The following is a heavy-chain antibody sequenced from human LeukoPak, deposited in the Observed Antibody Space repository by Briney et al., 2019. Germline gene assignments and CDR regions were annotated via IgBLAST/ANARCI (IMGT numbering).Heavy chain of an antibody. Sequence: SETLSLTCTVSGDSISSYYWSWLRQPPGKGLEWSGYLYHSGNTNSNPSLKSRVTISVDTTKNQFSLKLSSVTAADTAVYYCARSIIVVVAAGALDIWGQGTMVTVSS. J-gene: IGHJ3*02. D-gene: IGHD2-21*02. CDR3: ARSIIVVVAAGALDI. V-gene: IGHV4-59*08. CDR1: GDSISSYY. CDR2: LYHSGNT.